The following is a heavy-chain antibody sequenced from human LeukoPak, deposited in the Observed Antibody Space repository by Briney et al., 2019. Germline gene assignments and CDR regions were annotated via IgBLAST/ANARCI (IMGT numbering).Heavy chain of an antibody. J-gene: IGHJ4*02. CDR3: ARAGGRTTVTSPLVDY. V-gene: IGHV3-7*01. CDR1: GFTFSSYW. D-gene: IGHD4-17*01. CDR2: IKQDGSEK. Sequence: PGGSLRLSCAASGFTFSSYWMSWVRQAPGKGLEWVANIKQDGSEKYYVDSVKGRFTISRDNSKNTLYLQMNSLRAEDTAVYYCARAGGRTTVTSPLVDYWGQGTLVTVSS.